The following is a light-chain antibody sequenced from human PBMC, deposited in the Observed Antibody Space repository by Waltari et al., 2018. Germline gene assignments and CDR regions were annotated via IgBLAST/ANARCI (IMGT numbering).Light chain of an antibody. J-gene: IGLJ2*01. Sequence: SYELTQPPSASVSPGQTANITCSGAALPRQYVYWYQQKSGQAPLLVIFKDTERPSGIPERFSGSTSGTTVTLTISGVQAEDEAEYFCQSADDSGTYVVFGGGTRLTIL. CDR3: QSADDSGTYVV. V-gene: IGLV3-25*03. CDR1: ALPRQY. CDR2: KDT.